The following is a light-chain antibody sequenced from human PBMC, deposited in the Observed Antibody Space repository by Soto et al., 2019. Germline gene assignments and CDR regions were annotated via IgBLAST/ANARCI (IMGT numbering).Light chain of an antibody. J-gene: IGKJ4*01. CDR2: DAS. Sequence: EIVLTQSPATLSLSPGERATLSCRASQSVGTYLAWYQQKPGQAPRLLSYDASIRATGIPARFSGSGSGTDFTLTISSVEPEDFAVYYCQQRTNWPPLTFGGGTKVEIK. V-gene: IGKV3-11*01. CDR3: QQRTNWPPLT. CDR1: QSVGTY.